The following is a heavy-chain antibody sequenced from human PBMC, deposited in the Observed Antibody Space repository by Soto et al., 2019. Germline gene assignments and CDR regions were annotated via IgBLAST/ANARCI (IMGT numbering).Heavy chain of an antibody. CDR3: ARGGNYYDSSGPRKQFDY. V-gene: IGHV4-31*03. CDR2: IYYSGST. D-gene: IGHD3-22*01. CDR1: GGSISSGGYY. Sequence: SETLSLTCTVSGGSISSGGYYWSWIRQHPGKGLEWIGYIYYSGSTYYNPSPKSRVTISVDTSKNQFSLKLSSVTAADTAVYYCARGGNYYDSSGPRKQFDYWGQGTLVTVSS. J-gene: IGHJ4*02.